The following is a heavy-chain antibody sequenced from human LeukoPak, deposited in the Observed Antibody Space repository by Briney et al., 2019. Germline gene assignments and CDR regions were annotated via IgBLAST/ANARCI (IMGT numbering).Heavy chain of an antibody. CDR3: AILTVTTAY. D-gene: IGHD4-17*01. J-gene: IGHJ4*02. CDR1: GFTFSSFA. Sequence: GGSLRLSCAASGFTFSSFAMTWVRQAPGKGLKWVSAISGSASTYYADSVKGRFTISRDDSKNTLYLQMNSLRAEDTAVYYCAILTVTTAYWGQGTLVTVSS. V-gene: IGHV3-23*01. CDR2: ISGSAST.